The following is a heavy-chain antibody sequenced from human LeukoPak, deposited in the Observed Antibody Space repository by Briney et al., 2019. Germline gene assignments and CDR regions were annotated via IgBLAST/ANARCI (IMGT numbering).Heavy chain of an antibody. CDR1: GYTFTSCD. CDR2: ISVYNGNT. D-gene: IGHD3-3*01. V-gene: IGHV1-18*01. J-gene: IGHJ4*02. Sequence: ASVKVSCKASGYTFTSCDINWVRQATGQGLEWMGWISVYNGNTNYAQKFQGRVTMTTDTSTSTAYMELRSLRSDDTAVYYCARVPYYDFWSGYSVADYWGQGTLVTVSS. CDR3: ARVPYYDFWSGYSVADY.